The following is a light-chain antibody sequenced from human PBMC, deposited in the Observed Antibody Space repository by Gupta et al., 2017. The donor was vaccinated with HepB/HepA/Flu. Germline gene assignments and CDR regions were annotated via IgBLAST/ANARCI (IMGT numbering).Light chain of an antibody. V-gene: IGKV2-28*01. J-gene: IGKJ1*01. Sequence: DIVMTQSSLSLPVIPGEPASISCRSSQSLLHTNGNNYMNWYLQRPGQPPHLLIYLGSNRASGVPDRFSGSGSGTDFTLKISRVAAEDVGIYYCMQTLQTRWTFGQGTKVEIK. CDR2: LGS. CDR3: MQTLQTRWT. CDR1: QSLLHTNGNNY.